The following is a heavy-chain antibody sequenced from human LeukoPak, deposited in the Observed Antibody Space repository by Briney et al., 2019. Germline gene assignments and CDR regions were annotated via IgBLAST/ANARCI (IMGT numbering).Heavy chain of an antibody. CDR2: IKHDGSDK. D-gene: IGHD2/OR15-2a*01. J-gene: IGHJ4*02. V-gene: IGHV3-7*05. CDR3: ARDSYYSSDY. Sequence: PGGSLRLSCAASGFTLRSYWMSWVRQAPGKGLEWVANIKHDGSDKYYVDSVKGRFTISRDNAKNSLYLQMNSLRAEDTAVYYCARDSYYSSDYWGQGTLVTVSS. CDR1: GFTLRSYW.